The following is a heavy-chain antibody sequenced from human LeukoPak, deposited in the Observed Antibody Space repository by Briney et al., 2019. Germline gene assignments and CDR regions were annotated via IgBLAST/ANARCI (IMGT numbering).Heavy chain of an antibody. V-gene: IGHV4-34*01. CDR2: INHSGST. CDR1: GGSFSGYY. D-gene: IGHD6-19*01. Sequence: SETLSLTCAVYGGSFSGYYWSWIRQPPGKGLEWIGEINHSGSTNYNPSLKSRVTISVDTSKNQFSLKLSSVTAADTAVYYCARGRQWLVEGYYYYYHGMDVWGQGTTVTVSS. J-gene: IGHJ6*02. CDR3: ARGRQWLVEGYYYYYHGMDV.